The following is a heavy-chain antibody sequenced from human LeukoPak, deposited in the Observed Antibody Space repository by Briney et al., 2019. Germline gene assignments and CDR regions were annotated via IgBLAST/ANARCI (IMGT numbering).Heavy chain of an antibody. CDR1: GFTFSSYG. CDR3: AKDAQWELRAFDV. CDR2: IRYDGSNK. J-gene: IGHJ3*01. V-gene: IGHV3-30*02. D-gene: IGHD4-23*01. Sequence: PGGSLRLSCAASGFTFSSYGMHWVRQAPGKGLEWVAFIRYDGSNKYYADSVKGRFTISRDNSKNTPYLQMNSLRAEDTAVYYCAKDAQWELRAFDVWGRGTMVIVSS.